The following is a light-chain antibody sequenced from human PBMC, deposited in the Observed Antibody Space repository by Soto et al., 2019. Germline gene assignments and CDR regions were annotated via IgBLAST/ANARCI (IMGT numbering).Light chain of an antibody. Sequence: EIVMTQSPATLSVSPGERATLSCRASQSVSSNLAWYQQKPGQAPRLLIYGASNRATGIPDRFSGSGSGTEFTLTINGLQSEDFAVYYCQQRSNWPSITFGQGTRLEIK. CDR2: GAS. V-gene: IGKV3D-15*01. CDR3: QQRSNWPSIT. CDR1: QSVSSN. J-gene: IGKJ5*01.